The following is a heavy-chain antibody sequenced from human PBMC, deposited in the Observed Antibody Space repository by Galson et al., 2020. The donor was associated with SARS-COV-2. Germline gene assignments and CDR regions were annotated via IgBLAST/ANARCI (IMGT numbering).Heavy chain of an antibody. Sequence: GGSLRLSCAASGFTFSSYAMHWVRQAPGKGLEWVAVISYDGSNKYYADSVKGRFTISRDNSKNTLYLQMNSLRAEDTAVYYCASSTPLDVWGQGTTVTVSS. CDR3: ASSTPLDV. V-gene: IGHV3-30*04. J-gene: IGHJ6*02. CDR1: GFTFSSYA. CDR2: ISYDGSNK.